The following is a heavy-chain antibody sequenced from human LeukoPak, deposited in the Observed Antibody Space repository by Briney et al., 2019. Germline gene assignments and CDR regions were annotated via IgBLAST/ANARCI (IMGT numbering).Heavy chain of an antibody. CDR1: GFTFGDYA. D-gene: IGHD4-17*01. Sequence: PGGSLRLSCEASGFTFGDYAMSWVRQAPGKGLEWVGFIRSKAYGGTTEYAASVKGRFTISRDDSKSIAYLQMNSLKTEDTAVYYCTRVSPYGDFLPLYWGQGTLVTVSS. CDR3: TRVSPYGDFLPLY. J-gene: IGHJ4*02. CDR2: IRSKAYGGTT. V-gene: IGHV3-49*04.